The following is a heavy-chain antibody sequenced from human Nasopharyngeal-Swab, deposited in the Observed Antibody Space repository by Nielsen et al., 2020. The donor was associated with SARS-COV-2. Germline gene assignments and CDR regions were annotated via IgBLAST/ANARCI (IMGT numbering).Heavy chain of an antibody. D-gene: IGHD6-19*01. CDR2: INPNSGGT. J-gene: IGHJ5*02. Sequence: ASVKVSCKASGYTFTGYYMHRARQASGQGLEWMGRINPNSGGTNYAQKFQGRVTMTRDTSISTAYMELSRLRSDDTAVYYCARVLYSSGGWFDPWGQGTLVTVSS. CDR3: ARVLYSSGGWFDP. CDR1: GYTFTGYY. V-gene: IGHV1-2*06.